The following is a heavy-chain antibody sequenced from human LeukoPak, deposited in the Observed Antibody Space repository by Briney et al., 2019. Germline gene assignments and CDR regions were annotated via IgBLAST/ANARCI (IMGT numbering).Heavy chain of an antibody. CDR3: ATETNGRHYDY. Sequence: GGSLRLSCTASGLTFTTSGFNWVRQAPGKGLEWVASIGPTGSDRYHADSIKGRFTISRDNANNFLYLQMNSLRAKDTAVYYCATETNGRHYDYWGQGTLLTVSS. CDR2: IGPTGSDR. V-gene: IGHV3-21*06. D-gene: IGHD1-14*01. CDR1: GLTFTTSG. J-gene: IGHJ4*02.